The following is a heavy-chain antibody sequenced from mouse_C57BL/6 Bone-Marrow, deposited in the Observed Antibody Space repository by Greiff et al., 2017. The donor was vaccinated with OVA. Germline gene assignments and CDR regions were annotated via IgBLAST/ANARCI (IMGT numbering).Heavy chain of an antibody. CDR1: GYTFTSYW. D-gene: IGHD1-1*01. Sequence: QVQLQQPGAELVRPGSSVKLSCKASGYTFTSYWMHWVKQRPIQGLEWIGNIDPSDSETNYNQKFKDKATLTVDKSSSTAYMQLSSLTSEDSAVYYSARFYYCRSDYWGQGTTLTVSS. CDR2: IDPSDSET. V-gene: IGHV1-52*01. CDR3: ARFYYCRSDY. J-gene: IGHJ2*01.